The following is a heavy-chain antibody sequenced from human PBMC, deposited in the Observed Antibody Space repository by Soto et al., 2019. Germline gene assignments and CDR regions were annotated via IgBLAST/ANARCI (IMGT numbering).Heavy chain of an antibody. Sequence: SETLSLTCAVSGGSISSSNWWSWVRQPPGKGLEWIGEIYHSGSTNYNPSLKSRVTISVDKSKNQFSLKLSSVTAADTAVYYCARWFMIVVGNYYVMDVRGQGTTVPVS. CDR3: ARWFMIVVGNYYVMDV. J-gene: IGHJ6*02. V-gene: IGHV4-4*02. CDR1: GGSISSSNW. D-gene: IGHD3-22*01. CDR2: IYHSGST.